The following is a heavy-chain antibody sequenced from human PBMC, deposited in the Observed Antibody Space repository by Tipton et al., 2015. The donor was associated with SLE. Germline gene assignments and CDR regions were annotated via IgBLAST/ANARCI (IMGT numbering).Heavy chain of an antibody. J-gene: IGHJ4*02. D-gene: IGHD5-18*01. CDR2: MNSDGSNI. Sequence: SLRLSCAASGFSVRNNYMSWIRRAPGKGLEWVSRMNSDGSNIFYSDSVKGRFTISRDNAKNTVYLQMNSLRAEDTAVYYCVREGDTAFDYWGQGTLVTVSS. CDR3: VREGDTAFDY. V-gene: IGHV3-74*01. CDR1: GFSVRNNY.